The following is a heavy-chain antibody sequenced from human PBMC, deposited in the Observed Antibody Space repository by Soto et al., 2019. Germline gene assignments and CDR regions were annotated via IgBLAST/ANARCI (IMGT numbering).Heavy chain of an antibody. CDR3: AKTRGYSYGFLPPDFDY. V-gene: IGHV5-51*01. CDR2: IYPGDSDI. Sequence: GDSLNISCKGSGYSFTTYWIGWVRQMPGKGLVWMGIIYPGDSDIKYSPSFQGQVSISVDKSISTAYLQRSSLKASDTAMYFCAKTRGYSYGFLPPDFDYWGQGTLVTVSS. J-gene: IGHJ4*02. D-gene: IGHD5-18*01. CDR1: GYSFTTYW.